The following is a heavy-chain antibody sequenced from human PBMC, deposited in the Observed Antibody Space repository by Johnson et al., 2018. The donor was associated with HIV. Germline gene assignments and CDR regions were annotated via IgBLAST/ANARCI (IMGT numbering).Heavy chain of an antibody. D-gene: IGHD3-22*01. J-gene: IGHJ3*02. V-gene: IGHV3-7*01. CDR1: GFTFSSYW. CDR2: IKQDGREK. CDR3: ARGGRGVRITMIVVVPNDAFDI. Sequence: VQLVESGGGLVQPGGSLRLSCAASGFTFSSYWMSWVRQAPGKGLEWVANIKQDGREKYYVDSVKGRFTISRDNAKTSLYLQMNSLRAEDTAVYYCARGGRGVRITMIVVVPNDAFDIWGQGTMVTVSS.